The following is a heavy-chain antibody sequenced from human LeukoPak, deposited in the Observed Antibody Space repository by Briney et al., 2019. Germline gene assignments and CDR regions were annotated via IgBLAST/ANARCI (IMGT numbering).Heavy chain of an antibody. V-gene: IGHV4-4*07. CDR2: IYTSGST. Sequence: SETLSLTCTVSGGSISSYYWSWIRQPAGKGLEWIGRIYTSGSTNYNPSLKSRVTISVDTSKNQFSLKLSSVTAADTAVYYCARGMGGPAAIISYYYYYMDVWGKGTTVTVSS. CDR1: GGSISSYY. D-gene: IGHD2-2*02. CDR3: ARGMGGPAAIISYYYYYMDV. J-gene: IGHJ6*03.